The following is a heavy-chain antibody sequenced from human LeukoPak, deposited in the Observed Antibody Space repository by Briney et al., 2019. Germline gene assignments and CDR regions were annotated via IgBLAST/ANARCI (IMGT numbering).Heavy chain of an antibody. D-gene: IGHD2-2*01. CDR2: ISYDGSNK. V-gene: IGHV3-30*18. J-gene: IGHJ4*02. CDR1: GFTFSSYG. CDR3: AKDLGVVVPAASY. Sequence: PGRSLRLSCAVSGFTFSSYGMHWVRQAPGKGLECVAVISYDGSNKYYADSVKGRFTISRENSKSTLYLQMNSLRAEDTAVYYCAKDLGVVVPAASYWGQGTLVTVSS.